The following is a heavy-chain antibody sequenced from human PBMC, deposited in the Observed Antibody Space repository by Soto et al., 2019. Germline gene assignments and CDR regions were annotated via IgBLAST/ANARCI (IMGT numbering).Heavy chain of an antibody. V-gene: IGHV4-61*01. Sequence: SETLSLTCTLSVGSVVSDIDYCSWVRQPPGKGLEWIAYIYQTTITNYNPSLRSRVTISVDSSKNQLSLKLTSVTAADTAVYYCARGIHWNYGYGYWGQGTQVNVSS. CDR2: IYQTTIT. CDR3: ARGIHWNYGYGY. D-gene: IGHD1-7*01. J-gene: IGHJ4*01. CDR1: VGSVVSDIDY.